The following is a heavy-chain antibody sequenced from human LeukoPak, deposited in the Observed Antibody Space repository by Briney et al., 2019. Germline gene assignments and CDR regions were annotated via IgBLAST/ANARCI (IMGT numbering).Heavy chain of an antibody. CDR3: ARRYNRGSLAY. D-gene: IGHD6-19*01. Sequence: PSETLSLTCTVSGGSISSNYWSWIRQPPGKRREWIGYIDYRGSTNYHPSLKSRVTISVDTPNNQPSLKLNSVTAADTAVYYCARRYNRGSLAYCGQGTLATASS. CDR1: GGSISSNY. J-gene: IGHJ4*02. CDR2: IDYRGST. V-gene: IGHV4-59*12.